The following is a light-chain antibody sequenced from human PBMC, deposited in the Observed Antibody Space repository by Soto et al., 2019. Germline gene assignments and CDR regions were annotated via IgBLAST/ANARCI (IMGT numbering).Light chain of an antibody. V-gene: IGKV3-20*01. CDR1: QSINNYF. CDR3: QQYTNAPRT. J-gene: IGKJ1*01. Sequence: EIVLTQSPGTLSLSPGETATLSCRASQSINNYFLAWHQQRPGQAPRLLIFRASQRASGIPDRFRGSGSGTDFTITITRLEPEDFAVYYCQQYTNAPRTFGQGTKVEIK. CDR2: RAS.